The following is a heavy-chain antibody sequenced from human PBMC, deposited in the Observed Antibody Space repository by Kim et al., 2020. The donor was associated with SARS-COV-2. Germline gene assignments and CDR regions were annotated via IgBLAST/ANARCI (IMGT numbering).Heavy chain of an antibody. CDR1: GGSISSSSYY. CDR3: ARGRDGYNFDY. J-gene: IGHJ4*02. CDR2: IYYSGST. V-gene: IGHV4-39*07. Sequence: SETLSLTCTVSGGSISSSSYYWGWIRQPPGKGLEWIGSIYYSGSTYYNPSLKSRVTISVDTSKNQFSLKLSSVTAADTALYYCARGRDGYNFDYWGQGTL. D-gene: IGHD5-12*01.